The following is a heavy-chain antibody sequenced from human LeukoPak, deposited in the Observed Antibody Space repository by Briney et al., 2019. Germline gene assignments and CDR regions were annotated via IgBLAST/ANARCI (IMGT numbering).Heavy chain of an antibody. CDR3: AKDERPDRRTYYYDSSGYSRDPWFDP. J-gene: IGHJ5*02. CDR2: ISGSGGST. CDR1: GFTVSSNY. D-gene: IGHD3-22*01. V-gene: IGHV3-23*01. Sequence: GGSLRLSCAASGFTVSSNYMSWVRQAPGKGLEWVSAISGSGGSTYYADSVKGRFTISRDNSKSTLYLQMNSLRAEDTAVYYCAKDERPDRRTYYYDSSGYSRDPWFDPWGQGTLVTVSS.